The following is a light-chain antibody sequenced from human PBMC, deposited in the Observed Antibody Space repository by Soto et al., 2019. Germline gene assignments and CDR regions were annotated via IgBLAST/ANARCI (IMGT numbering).Light chain of an antibody. CDR2: GTS. CDR1: QSVSSSY. Sequence: EIVFTYYPGTLSFSPVERATLSCRASQSVSSSYLAWYQQKPGQAPRLLIYGTSSRATGIPDRFSGSGSETDFTLTISRLEPEDFAIFYCHQYVTSPLTFGGGTKVDIK. J-gene: IGKJ4*01. V-gene: IGKV3-20*01. CDR3: HQYVTSPLT.